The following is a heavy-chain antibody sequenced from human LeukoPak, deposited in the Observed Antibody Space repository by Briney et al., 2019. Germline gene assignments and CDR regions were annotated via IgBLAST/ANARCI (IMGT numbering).Heavy chain of an antibody. CDR3: ARDRIYGSGSDHFDY. Sequence: PSETLSLTCTVSGYSISSGYYWGWIRQPPGKGLEWIGSIYHSGSTYYNPSLKSRVTISVDTSKNKLSLKLSSVTAADTAVYFCARDRIYGSGSDHFDYWGQGTLVTVSS. J-gene: IGHJ4*02. CDR1: GYSISSGYY. D-gene: IGHD3-10*01. V-gene: IGHV4-38-2*02. CDR2: IYHSGST.